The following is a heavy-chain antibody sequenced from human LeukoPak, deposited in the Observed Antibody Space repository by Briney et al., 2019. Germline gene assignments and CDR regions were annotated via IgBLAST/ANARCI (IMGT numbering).Heavy chain of an antibody. CDR1: GFTFSSYW. J-gene: IGHJ2*01. Sequence: GGSLGLSCAASGFTFSSYWMSWVRQAPGKGLEWVANIKQDGSEKYYVDSVKGRFTISRDNAKNSLYLQMNSLRAEDTAVYYCARALAYWYFDLWGRGTLVTVSS. CDR3: ARALAYWYFDL. CDR2: IKQDGSEK. V-gene: IGHV3-7*01.